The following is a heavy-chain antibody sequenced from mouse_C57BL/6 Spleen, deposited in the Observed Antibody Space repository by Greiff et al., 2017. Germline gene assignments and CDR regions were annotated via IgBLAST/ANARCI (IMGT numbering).Heavy chain of an antibody. D-gene: IGHD2-3*01. CDR1: GFTFSDYG. CDR3: ARPVLYDGSFAY. V-gene: IGHV5-17*01. Sequence: EVKLVESGGGLVKPGGSLKLSCAASGFTFSDYGMHWVRQAPEKGLEWVAYISSGSSTIYYADTVKGRFTISRDNAKNTLFLQMTSLMSEDTAMYYCARPVLYDGSFAYWGQGTLVTVSA. CDR2: ISSGSSTI. J-gene: IGHJ3*01.